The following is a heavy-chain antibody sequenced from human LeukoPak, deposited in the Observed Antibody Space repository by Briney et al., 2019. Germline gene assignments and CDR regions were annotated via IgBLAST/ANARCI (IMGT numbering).Heavy chain of an antibody. Sequence: SETLSLTCTVSGGSISTYYWSWIRQPPGKGLECIGYIYYSGSTNYNPSLKSRVTISVDTSKNQFSLKLSSVTAADTAAYYCARQAGRAWFGELSYWGQGTLVTVSS. CDR1: GGSISTYY. D-gene: IGHD3-10*01. CDR3: ARQAGRAWFGELSY. V-gene: IGHV4-59*08. J-gene: IGHJ4*02. CDR2: IYYSGST.